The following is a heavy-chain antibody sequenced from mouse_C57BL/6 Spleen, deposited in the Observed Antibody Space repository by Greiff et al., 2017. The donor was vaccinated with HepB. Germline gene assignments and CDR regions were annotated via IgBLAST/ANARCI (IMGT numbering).Heavy chain of an antibody. D-gene: IGHD1-1*01. CDR3: ARAYGSSHDYFDY. V-gene: IGHV5-17*01. CDR1: GFTFSDYG. J-gene: IGHJ2*01. Sequence: EVRLVESGGGLVKPGGSLKLSCAASGFTFSDYGMHWVRQAPEKGLEWVAYISSGSSTIYYADTVKGRFTISRDNAKNTLFLQMTSLRSEDTAMYYCARAYGSSHDYFDYWGQGTTLTVSS. CDR2: ISSGSSTI.